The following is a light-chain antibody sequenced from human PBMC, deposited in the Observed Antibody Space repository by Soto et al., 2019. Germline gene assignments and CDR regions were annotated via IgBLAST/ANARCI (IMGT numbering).Light chain of an antibody. CDR1: QSVSSN. CDR3: QQYNNWPPVT. Sequence: EIVMTQSPATLSVSPGERATLSCGASQSVSSNLAWYQQKPGQAPRLLIYDASTRATGIPARFSGSGSGTEFTLTISSLQSEDFAVYYCQQYNNWPPVTFGGGTKVEIK. J-gene: IGKJ4*01. CDR2: DAS. V-gene: IGKV3-15*01.